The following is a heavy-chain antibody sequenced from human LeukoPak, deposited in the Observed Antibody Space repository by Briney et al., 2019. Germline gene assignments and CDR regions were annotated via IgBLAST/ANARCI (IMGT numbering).Heavy chain of an antibody. Sequence: HWASVKVSCKASGYTFTGYYMHWVRQAPGQGLEWMGWISAYNGNTNYAQKLQGRVTMTTDTSTSTAYMELRSLRSDDTAVYYCARDLVAAGNQLFDYWGQGTLVTVSS. CDR2: ISAYNGNT. CDR3: ARDLVAAGNQLFDY. D-gene: IGHD6-13*01. CDR1: GYTFTGYY. J-gene: IGHJ4*02. V-gene: IGHV1-18*04.